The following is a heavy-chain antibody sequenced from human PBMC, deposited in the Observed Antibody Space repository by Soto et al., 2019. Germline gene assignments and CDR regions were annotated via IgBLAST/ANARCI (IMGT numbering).Heavy chain of an antibody. J-gene: IGHJ6*02. CDR2: ISGFNGNT. CDR1: SYTFTSYG. Sequence: QVQLVQSGAEVKKPGASVQVSCKASSYTFTSYGITWVRQAPGQGLEWMGWISGFNGNTNYAQKPQGRVTMTKDTATSTAYNEVRSLRADDTAVYYWAREMLTVWSTGDYYGMDVWGQGTTVTVSS. V-gene: IGHV1-18*01. CDR3: AREMLTVWSTGDYYGMDV. D-gene: IGHD7-27*01.